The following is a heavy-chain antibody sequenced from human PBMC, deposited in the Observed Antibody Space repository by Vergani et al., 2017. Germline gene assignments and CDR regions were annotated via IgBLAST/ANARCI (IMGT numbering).Heavy chain of an antibody. D-gene: IGHD2-21*01. CDR3: VREPWESDGPYSGC. J-gene: IGHJ4*02. Sequence: QVQLQESGPGLLKPSETLSLTCTVSGYSISSGYYWGWLRQPPGKGLEWIGSISHSGYTFYSPSLKSRVSMSVDTSKNQFSLRVNSVTAADTAVYYCVREPWESDGPYSGCWGRGTLVSVSS. CDR1: GYSISSGYY. V-gene: IGHV4-38-2*02. CDR2: ISHSGYT.